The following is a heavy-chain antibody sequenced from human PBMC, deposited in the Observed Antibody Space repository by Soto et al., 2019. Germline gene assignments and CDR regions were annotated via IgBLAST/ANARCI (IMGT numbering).Heavy chain of an antibody. CDR3: ASDCRVRSCSPGMDA. CDR2: ISNSGYI. J-gene: IGHJ6*02. CDR1: GFKFNGYS. D-gene: IGHD3-10*01. V-gene: IGHV3-21*01. Sequence: PGGSLRFSCAASGFKFNGYSINWVRQSPGKRVESLSSISNSGYIFSTDWVRGGFTISKDNAKNSVYLQINSLRAEDTAVYFCASDCRVRSCSPGMDAWGQATTVTAP.